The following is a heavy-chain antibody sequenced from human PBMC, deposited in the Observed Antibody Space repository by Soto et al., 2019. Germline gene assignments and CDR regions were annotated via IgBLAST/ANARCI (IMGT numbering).Heavy chain of an antibody. V-gene: IGHV3-15*01. J-gene: IGHJ4*02. CDR1: GFTFSNAW. Sequence: GGSLRLSCAASGFTFSNAWMSWVRQAPGKGLEWVGRIKSKSDGGTTDYAAPVKGRFTISRDDSKNTLYLQMNSLKTEDTAVYYCTTHPPRRYCISTSCYRWGQGTLVTVSS. D-gene: IGHD2-2*02. CDR3: TTHPPRRYCISTSCYR. CDR2: IKSKSDGGTT.